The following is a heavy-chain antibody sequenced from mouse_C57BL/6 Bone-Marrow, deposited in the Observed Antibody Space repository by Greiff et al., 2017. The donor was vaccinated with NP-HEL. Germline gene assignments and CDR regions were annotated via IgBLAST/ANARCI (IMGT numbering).Heavy chain of an antibody. CDR1: GFTFSSYA. CDR2: ISDGGSYT. V-gene: IGHV5-4*03. J-gene: IGHJ3*01. CDR3: ARVGSCAY. Sequence: DVKLVESGGGLVKPGGSLKLSCAASGFTFSSYAMSWVRQTPEKRLEWVATISDGGSYTYYPDNVKGRFTIYRDNAKNNLYLQMRHLKSDDTDMYYGARVGSCAYWGQGTLVTVTA.